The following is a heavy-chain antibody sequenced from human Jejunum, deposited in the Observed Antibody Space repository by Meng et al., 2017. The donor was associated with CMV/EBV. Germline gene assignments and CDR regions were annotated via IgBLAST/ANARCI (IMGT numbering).Heavy chain of an antibody. Sequence: RWVRQATGTGVGWVAVISKGGTGEDCTNSLRCQFTISKDNSKSALYLRRNSLGGEDTAVYYCARPVHNWDYVSRGANCFDCWGQGTQVTVSS. CDR3: ARPVHNWDYVSRGANCFDC. V-gene: IGHV3-30*04. D-gene: IGHD1-7*01. CDR2: ISKGGTGE. J-gene: IGHJ4*02.